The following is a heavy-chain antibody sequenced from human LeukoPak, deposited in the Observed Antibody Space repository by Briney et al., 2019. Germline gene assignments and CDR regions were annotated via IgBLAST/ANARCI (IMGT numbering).Heavy chain of an antibody. Sequence: GASVKVSCKASGGTFSSYAISWVRQAPGQRLEWMGWINAGNGNTKYSQKFQGRVTITRDTSASTAYMELSSLRSEDTAVYYCARTVSGGGFDPWGQGTLVTVSS. CDR2: INAGNGNT. V-gene: IGHV1-3*01. D-gene: IGHD3-10*01. CDR1: GGTFSSYA. CDR3: ARTVSGGGFDP. J-gene: IGHJ5*02.